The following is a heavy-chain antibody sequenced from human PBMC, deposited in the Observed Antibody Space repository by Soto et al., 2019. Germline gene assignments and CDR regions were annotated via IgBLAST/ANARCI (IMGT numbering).Heavy chain of an antibody. V-gene: IGHV3-30-3*01. Sequence: QVQLVESGGGVVQPGRSLRLSCAASGFTFSSYAMHWVRQAPGKGLEWVAVISYDRSNKYYADSVKGRFTISRDNSKNTLYLQMNSLRAEDTAVYYCARGEWELPNDYWGQGTLVTVSS. CDR3: ARGEWELPNDY. CDR2: ISYDRSNK. D-gene: IGHD1-26*01. J-gene: IGHJ4*02. CDR1: GFTFSSYA.